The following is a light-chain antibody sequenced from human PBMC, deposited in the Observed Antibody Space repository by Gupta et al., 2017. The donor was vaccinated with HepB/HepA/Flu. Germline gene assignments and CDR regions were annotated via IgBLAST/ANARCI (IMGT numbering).Light chain of an antibody. CDR3: QQDCSAPWT. CDR1: QSVSSSY. CDR2: GAS. V-gene: IGKV3-20*01. J-gene: IGKJ1*01. Sequence: DIVLTQSPGTLSSSPGEGATITCRASQSVSSSYLAWYQQKPGQAPRLLIYGASSRHTGVPYRFSGSGSGTDFTLTISRLEPEDFAAYYCQQDCSAPWTFGQGTKVEIK.